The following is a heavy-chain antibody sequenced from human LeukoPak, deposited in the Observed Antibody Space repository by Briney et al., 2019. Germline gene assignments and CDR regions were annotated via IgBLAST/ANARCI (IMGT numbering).Heavy chain of an antibody. CDR1: GGTFSSYA. Sequence: SVKVSCKASGGTFSSYAISWVRQAPGQGLEWMGGIIPIFGTANYAQKFQGRVTITADKSTSTAYMELSSLRPEDTAVYYCASSLFGELSYFDYWGQGTLVTVSS. J-gene: IGHJ4*02. D-gene: IGHD3-10*02. V-gene: IGHV1-69*06. CDR2: IIPIFGTA. CDR3: ASSLFGELSYFDY.